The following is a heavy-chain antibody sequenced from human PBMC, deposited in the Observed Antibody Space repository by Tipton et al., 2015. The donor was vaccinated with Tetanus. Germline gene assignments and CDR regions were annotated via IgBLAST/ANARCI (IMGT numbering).Heavy chain of an antibody. V-gene: IGHV4-38-2*01. J-gene: IGHJ4*02. Sequence: TLSLTCAVSGYSISSGYYWGWIRQPPGKGPEWIASIYRSGSASYNPSLKSRVPISVDTSKNQFSLNLSSLTAADTAVYYCARVPPLATVYFDYWGQGTLVTVSS. CDR2: IYRSGSA. D-gene: IGHD5-24*01. CDR3: ARVPPLATVYFDY. CDR1: GYSISSGYY.